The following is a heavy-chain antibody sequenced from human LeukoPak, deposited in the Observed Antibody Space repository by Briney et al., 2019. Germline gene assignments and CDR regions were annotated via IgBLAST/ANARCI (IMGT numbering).Heavy chain of an antibody. D-gene: IGHD1-26*01. CDR2: TYYRSQWYT. J-gene: IGHJ4*02. V-gene: IGHV6-1*01. CDR1: GDSVSSNSAA. Sequence: SQTLLLTCATSGDSVSSNSAAWNWIRQSPSRGLEWLGRTYYRSQWYTDYGVSLKSRITINPDTSKNQFSLQLNSVTPEDTAVYYCARDQGALNSWGQGTLVTVSS. CDR3: ARDQGALNS.